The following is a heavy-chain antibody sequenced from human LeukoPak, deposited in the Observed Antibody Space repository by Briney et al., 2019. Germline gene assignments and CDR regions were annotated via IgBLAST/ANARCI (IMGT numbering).Heavy chain of an antibody. J-gene: IGHJ3*02. CDR2: IYHSGST. V-gene: IGHV4-38-2*02. CDR3: ARADYYDSSGNAFDI. Sequence: PSGTLSLTCTVSGYSISSGYYWGWLRQPRGKGLEWIGSIYHSGSTYYIPSLKSRVTISVDTSKNQFSLKLSSVTAADTAVYYCARADYYDSSGNAFDIWGQGTMVTVSS. CDR1: GYSISSGYY. D-gene: IGHD3-22*01.